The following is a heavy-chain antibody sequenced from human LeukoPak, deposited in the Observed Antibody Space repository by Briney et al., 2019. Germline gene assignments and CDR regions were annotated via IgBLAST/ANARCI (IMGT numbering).Heavy chain of an antibody. CDR2: INHSGST. CDR3: TTIWFGDWSGPAPPLNRFDP. Sequence: PSETLSLTCAVYGGSFSGYYWSWIRQPPGKGLEWIGEINHSGSTNYNPSLKSRVTISVDTSKNQFSLKLSSVTAADTAVYYCTTIWFGDWSGPAPPLNRFDPWGQGTLVTVSS. V-gene: IGHV4-34*01. CDR1: GGSFSGYY. J-gene: IGHJ5*02. D-gene: IGHD3-10*01.